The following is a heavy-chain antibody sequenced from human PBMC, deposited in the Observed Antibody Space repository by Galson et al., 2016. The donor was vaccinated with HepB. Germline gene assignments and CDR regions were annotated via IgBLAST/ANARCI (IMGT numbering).Heavy chain of an antibody. D-gene: IGHD6-19*01. J-gene: IGHJ4*02. CDR2: INPSGGFT. Sequence: SVKVSCKASGYTFSNYFMHWVRQAPGQGLEWMGIINPSGGFTDYAQKFQGRVTMTKDTSRSTVYMELSSLRSEDTAVYYCARNAEYIAVAGNFDYWGQGTLVTVSS. V-gene: IGHV1-46*01. CDR1: GYTFSNYF. CDR3: ARNAEYIAVAGNFDY.